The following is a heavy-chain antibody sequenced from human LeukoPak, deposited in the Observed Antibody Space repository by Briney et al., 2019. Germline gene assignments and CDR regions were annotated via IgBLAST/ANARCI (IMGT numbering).Heavy chain of an antibody. V-gene: IGHV3-74*01. CDR2: IKSGGKT. J-gene: IGHJ1*01. D-gene: IGHD3-22*01. CDR3: ARAPSEVGGYYPEYFRH. Sequence: GGSLRLSCEASGFTFSRYWMHWVRQAPGKGLVWVSRIKSGGKTNYADSVKGRFTISRDNAKNTVSLQMDSLRAEDTGVYYCARAPSEVGGYYPEYFRHWGQGTLVTVSS. CDR1: GFTFSRYW.